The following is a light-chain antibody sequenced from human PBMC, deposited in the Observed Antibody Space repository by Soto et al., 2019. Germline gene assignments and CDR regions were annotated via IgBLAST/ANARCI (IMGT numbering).Light chain of an antibody. CDR2: AAS. J-gene: IGKJ1*01. CDR3: QLLNTYPWT. Sequence: IQCTSSLPASVGDRVNITCRASQTISRNLNWYQQKPGKAPKLLISAASTLQSGVPSRFSVCGSGTEVTLAIISLQPEYWATYYFQLLNTYPWTFGEGTKVDI. V-gene: IGKV1-9*01. CDR1: QTISRN.